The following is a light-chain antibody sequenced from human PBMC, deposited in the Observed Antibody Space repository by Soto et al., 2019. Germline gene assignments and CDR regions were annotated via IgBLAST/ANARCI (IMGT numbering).Light chain of an antibody. CDR2: GAS. Sequence: DIQLTQSPSFLSASAGDRVTITCRASQGISSYLAWYQQKPGKAPKLLIYGASTLQSGVPSRVSGSGSGKEFTLTISSLQPEDFATYYCQQLNSYPLTVGPGTKVDIK. J-gene: IGKJ3*01. CDR3: QQLNSYPLT. CDR1: QGISSY. V-gene: IGKV1-9*01.